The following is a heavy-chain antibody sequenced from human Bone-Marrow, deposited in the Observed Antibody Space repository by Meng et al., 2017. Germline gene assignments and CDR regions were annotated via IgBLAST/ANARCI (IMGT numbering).Heavy chain of an antibody. J-gene: IGHJ4*02. D-gene: IGHD2-15*01. CDR1: GGSISSYY. CDR2: IYYSGST. CDR3: ARGGWSLDY. Sequence: QLQLQESGSGLVKPSETLSLTCTVSGGSISSYYWSWIRQPPGKGLEWIGYIYYSGSTNYNPSLKSRVTISVDTSKNQFSLNLSSVTAADTAVYYCARGGWSLDYWGQGTLVTVSS. V-gene: IGHV4-59*08.